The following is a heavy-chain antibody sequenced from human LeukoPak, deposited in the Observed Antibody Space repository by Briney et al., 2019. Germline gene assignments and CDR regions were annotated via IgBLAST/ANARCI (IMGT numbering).Heavy chain of an antibody. V-gene: IGHV3-7*01. D-gene: IGHD3-3*01. CDR1: GFTFSSYW. CDR3: ARDRWIFGVVISYFDY. CDR2: IKQDGSEK. Sequence: GGSLRLSCAVSGFTFSSYWATWVRQAPGKGLEWVANIKQDGSEKSYVDSVKGRFTISRDNAKNSLYLQMNSLRAEDTAVYYCARDRWIFGVVISYFDYWGQGTLVTVSS. J-gene: IGHJ4*02.